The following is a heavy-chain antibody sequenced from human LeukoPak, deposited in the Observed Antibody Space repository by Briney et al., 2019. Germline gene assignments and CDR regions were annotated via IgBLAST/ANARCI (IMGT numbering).Heavy chain of an antibody. CDR3: VRGPPAMAARALRLLDN. Sequence: GGSLRLSCAASGFTFSDHYMDWVRQAPGKGLEWVGRSRCKPQSYTAEYGASVKGRFTISRDDSKNSLYLQVNTLKTEDTAVYYCVRGPPAMAARALRLLDNWGRGTLVIVSS. V-gene: IGHV3-72*01. CDR1: GFTFSDHY. CDR2: SRCKPQSYTA. D-gene: IGHD6-6*01. J-gene: IGHJ4*02.